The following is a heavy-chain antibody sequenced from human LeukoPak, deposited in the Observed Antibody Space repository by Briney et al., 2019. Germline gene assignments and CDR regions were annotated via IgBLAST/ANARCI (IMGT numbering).Heavy chain of an antibody. CDR2: IIPIFGTA. D-gene: IGHD5-18*01. Sequence: ASVKVSRKASGGTFSSYAISWVRQAPGQGLEWMGGIIPIFGTANYAQKFQGRVTITADESTSTAYMELSSLGSEDTAVYYCARERGQLWSSLFDYWGQGTLVTVSS. V-gene: IGHV1-69*13. CDR3: ARERGQLWSSLFDY. J-gene: IGHJ4*02. CDR1: GGTFSSYA.